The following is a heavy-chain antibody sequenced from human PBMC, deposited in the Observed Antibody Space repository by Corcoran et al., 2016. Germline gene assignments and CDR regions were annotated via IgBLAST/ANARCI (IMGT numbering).Heavy chain of an antibody. Sequence: QVQLVESGGGVVQPGRSLRLSCAASGFTFSSYGMHWVRQAPGKGLEWVAVIWYDGSNKYYADSVKGQFTISRDNSKNTLYLQMNSLSAEDTAVYYCARSEDYYGSGTFDYWGQGTLVTVSS. CDR2: IWYDGSNK. CDR1: GFTFSSYG. D-gene: IGHD3-10*01. V-gene: IGHV3-33*01. J-gene: IGHJ4*02. CDR3: ARSEDYYGSGTFDY.